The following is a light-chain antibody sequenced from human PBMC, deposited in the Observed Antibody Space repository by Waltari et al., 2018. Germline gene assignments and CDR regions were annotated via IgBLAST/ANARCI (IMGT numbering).Light chain of an antibody. CDR3: QQYAHFPVT. J-gene: IGKJ3*01. CDR1: HDITFC. Sequence: DMQMTQSASSLSASVGDRGTITCWTGHDITFCLAWLQQKPGKAPKLLIYAASRLQSGVPSKFSGSGSGTDFTLTITNLQPEDFATYYCQQYAHFPVTFGPGTKVDV. V-gene: IGKV1-16*02. CDR2: AAS.